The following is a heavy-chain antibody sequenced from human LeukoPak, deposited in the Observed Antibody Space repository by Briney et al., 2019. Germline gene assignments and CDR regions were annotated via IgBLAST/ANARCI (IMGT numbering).Heavy chain of an antibody. CDR2: IYYSGST. Sequence: PSETLSLTCTVSGGSINSYYWSWIRQPPGKGLEWIGYIYYSGSTNYNPSLKSRVTISVDTSKNQFSLKLSSMTAADTAVYYCASERVRDSSGWYYWGQGTLVTVSS. CDR1: GGSINSYY. V-gene: IGHV4-59*01. J-gene: IGHJ4*02. D-gene: IGHD6-19*01. CDR3: ASERVRDSSGWYY.